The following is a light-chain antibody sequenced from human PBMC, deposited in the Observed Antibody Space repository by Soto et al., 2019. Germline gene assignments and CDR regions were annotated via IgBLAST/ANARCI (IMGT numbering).Light chain of an antibody. CDR2: GAS. Sequence: EIVMTQSPGTLSLSPGEGATLSCRASRSINSNFLAWYQQKPGQAPSLLTYGASSRATDVPDRFSASGSGTDFALTISRLEPEDVAVYYCQQSYSTAKTFGQGTKVEIK. V-gene: IGKV3-20*01. J-gene: IGKJ1*01. CDR3: QQSYSTAKT. CDR1: RSINSNF.